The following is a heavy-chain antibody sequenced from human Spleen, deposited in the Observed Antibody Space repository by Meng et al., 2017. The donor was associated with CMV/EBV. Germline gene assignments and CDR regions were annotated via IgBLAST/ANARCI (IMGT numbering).Heavy chain of an antibody. CDR3: ARSQLQAHTDY. V-gene: IGHV4-39*07. J-gene: IGHJ4*02. CDR1: GGSISSYY. D-gene: IGHD1-7*01. CDR2: IYYSGST. Sequence: SETLSLTCTVSGGSISSYYWGWIRQPPGKGLEWIGSIYYSGSTYYNPSLKSRVTISVDTSKNQFSLKLSSVTAADTAVYYCARSQLQAHTDYWGQGTLVTVSS.